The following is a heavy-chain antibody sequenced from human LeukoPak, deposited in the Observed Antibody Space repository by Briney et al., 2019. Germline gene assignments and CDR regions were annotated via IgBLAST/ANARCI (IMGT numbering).Heavy chain of an antibody. CDR2: IFPGDSDT. D-gene: IGHD3-22*01. V-gene: IGHV5-51*01. CDR3: ARYSPRGGYYDSSGYPDY. J-gene: IGHJ4*02. CDR1: GYSFTSYY. Sequence: GESLKISCQGSGYSFTSYYIVWVRQMPEKGLEWMGIIFPGDSDTRYSPSFQGQVTISVDKSISTAYLQWSSLKVSDTAMYYCARYSPRGGYYDSSGYPDYWGQGTLVTVSS.